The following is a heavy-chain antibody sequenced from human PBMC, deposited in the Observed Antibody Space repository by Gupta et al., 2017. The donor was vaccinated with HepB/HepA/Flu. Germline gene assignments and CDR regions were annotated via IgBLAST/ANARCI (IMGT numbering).Heavy chain of an antibody. CDR1: GFTFSSYP. CDR2: ISGSGDIT. V-gene: IGHV3-23*01. Sequence: EVQLLESGGGLVQPGGSLRLSCAASGFTFSSYPMSWVRQAPGKGLEWVSAISGSGDITDDTDSVKGRLNISRDNAQNTLYLEMKRLRAEETAVYYVAKERDEYFAYGGQGTMVTVCS. CDR3: AKERDEYFAY. J-gene: IGHJ4*02.